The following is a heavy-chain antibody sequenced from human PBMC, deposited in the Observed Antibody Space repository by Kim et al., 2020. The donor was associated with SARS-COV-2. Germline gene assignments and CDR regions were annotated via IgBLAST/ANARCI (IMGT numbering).Heavy chain of an antibody. CDR3: ARSNSMIDDALDI. D-gene: IGHD3-22*01. CDR1: GFTFSSYW. CDR2: INSDGSST. V-gene: IGHV3-74*01. Sequence: GGSLRPSCAASGFTFSSYWMYWVRQAPGKGLVWVSRINSDGSSTRYADSVKGRFTISRDNAKNTLYLQMNSLRAEDTAVYYCARSNSMIDDALDIWGQGTMVTVSS. J-gene: IGHJ3*02.